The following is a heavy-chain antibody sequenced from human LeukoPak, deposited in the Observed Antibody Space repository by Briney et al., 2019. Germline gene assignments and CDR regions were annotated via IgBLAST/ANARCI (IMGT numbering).Heavy chain of an antibody. CDR1: GFTFRSFA. CDR3: AKEPTYAPSMFDN. D-gene: IGHD4-17*01. Sequence: PGGSLRLSCAASGFTFRSFALSWVRQAPGKGLEWVSGISGSGGSTSYADSVKGRFTIFRDNSKNALYLQMNSLRVDDTALYYCAKEPTYAPSMFDNWGQGTLVTVSS. V-gene: IGHV3-23*01. CDR2: ISGSGGST. J-gene: IGHJ4*02.